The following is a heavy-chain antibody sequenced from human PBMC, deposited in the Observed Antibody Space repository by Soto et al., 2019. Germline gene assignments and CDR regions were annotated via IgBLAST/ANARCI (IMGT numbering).Heavy chain of an antibody. CDR3: ARGQEVGAHFFDS. J-gene: IGHJ4*02. D-gene: IGHD2-15*01. CDR2: IGTAGDT. V-gene: IGHV3-13*01. CDR1: GFTFSGFD. Sequence: GGSLRLSCEASGFTFSGFDMHWVRQPTGKGLEWVSTIGTAGDTYYAVSVKGRFTISRDNTKNSLSLQMNSLRAGDTAVYFCARGQEVGAHFFDSWGQGTQVTVSS.